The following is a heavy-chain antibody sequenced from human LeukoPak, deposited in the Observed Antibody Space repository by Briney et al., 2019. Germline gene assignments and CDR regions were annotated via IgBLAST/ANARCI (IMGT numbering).Heavy chain of an antibody. Sequence: SVKVSCKASRGTFSSYAISWVRQAPGQGLEWMGGIIPIFGTANYAQKFQGRVTITADESTSTAYMELSSLRSEDTAVYYCAREGLYYYDSSGYYPRWDGDWFDPWGQGTLVTVSS. CDR3: AREGLYYYDSSGYYPRWDGDWFDP. J-gene: IGHJ5*02. V-gene: IGHV1-69*13. CDR2: IIPIFGTA. CDR1: RGTFSSYA. D-gene: IGHD3-22*01.